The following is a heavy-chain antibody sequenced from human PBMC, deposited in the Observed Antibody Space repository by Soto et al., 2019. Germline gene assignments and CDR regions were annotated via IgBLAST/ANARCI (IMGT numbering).Heavy chain of an antibody. D-gene: IGHD6-19*01. CDR3: AKGGRQWLVTSDFNY. V-gene: IGHV3-30*18. CDR1: GFTFSDYA. CDR2: VSHAGRNT. J-gene: IGHJ4*02. Sequence: VQLVESGGGVVQPGRSLRLSCAASGFTFSDYAMHWVRQAPGKGLEWVAVVSHAGRNTHYADSVKGRFTISRDSYKNTVSLERNSLRAEDTAVYYCAKGGRQWLVTSDFNYWGQGALVTVSS.